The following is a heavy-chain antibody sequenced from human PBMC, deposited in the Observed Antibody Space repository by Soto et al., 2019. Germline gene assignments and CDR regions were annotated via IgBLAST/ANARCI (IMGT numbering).Heavy chain of an antibody. V-gene: IGHV3-30-3*01. CDR2: ISYDGSNK. CDR3: ARDHCSSTSCRFDY. J-gene: IGHJ4*02. CDR1: GFTFSSYA. D-gene: IGHD2-2*01. Sequence: GGSLRLSCAASGFTFSSYAMHWVRQAPGKGLEWVAVISYDGSNKYYADSVKGRFTTSRDNSKNTLYLQMNSLRAEDTAVYYCARDHCSSTSCRFDYWGQGTLVTVSS.